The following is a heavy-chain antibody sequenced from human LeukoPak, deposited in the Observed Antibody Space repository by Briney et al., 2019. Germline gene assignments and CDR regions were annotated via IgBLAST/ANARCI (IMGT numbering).Heavy chain of an antibody. V-gene: IGHV1-46*01. CDR3: AREAAAPGHRSFDY. D-gene: IGHD6-13*01. CDR1: GYTFTSYY. CDR2: ISPSGGST. J-gene: IGHJ4*02. Sequence: ASVKVSCKASGYTFTSYYMHWVRQAPGQGLGWMGIISPSGGSTTYAQKFQGRVTMTRDTSTSTVYMELSSLRSEDTAVYYCAREAAAPGHRSFDYWGQGTLVTVSS.